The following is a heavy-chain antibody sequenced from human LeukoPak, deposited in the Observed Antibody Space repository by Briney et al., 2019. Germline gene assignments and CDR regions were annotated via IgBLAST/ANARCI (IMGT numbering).Heavy chain of an antibody. CDR1: GGPTSSSDYY. V-gene: IGHV4-39*07. Sequence: SETVSLICSVSGGPTSSSDYYWAWPRQSPGEGLEGIGTSFYTAHTYFNPSLKSRVTILVDTSRNQVSLQLTSVTAADTAVYYCATSPTVAAQVDCWGQGTLVTVPS. CDR3: ATSPTVAAQVDC. J-gene: IGHJ4*02. D-gene: IGHD6-13*01. CDR2: SFYTAHT.